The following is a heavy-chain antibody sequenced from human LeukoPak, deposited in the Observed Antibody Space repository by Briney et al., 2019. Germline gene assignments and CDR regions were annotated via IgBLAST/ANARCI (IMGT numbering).Heavy chain of an antibody. V-gene: IGHV1-69*05. CDR1: GGTFGSYA. Sequence: ASVKVSCKASGGTFGSYAISWVRQAPGQGLEWMGGIIPIFGTANYAQKFQGRVTITTDESTSTAYMELSSLRSEDTAVYYCARVGGQPYAFDIWGQGTMVIVSS. D-gene: IGHD1-26*01. J-gene: IGHJ3*02. CDR2: IIPIFGTA. CDR3: ARVGGQPYAFDI.